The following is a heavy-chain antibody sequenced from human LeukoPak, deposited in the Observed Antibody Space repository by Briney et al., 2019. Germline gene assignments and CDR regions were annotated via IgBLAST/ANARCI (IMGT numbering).Heavy chain of an antibody. CDR3: ARAGYSYGTGYYFDY. Sequence: SETLSLTCTVSGDSISNYYRSWIRLPPGKGLEWIGYIYYTGATYYNPSLKSRVTISLDTSKNQFSLKLSSVTAADAAVYYCARAGYSYGTGYYFDYWGQGALVTVSS. CDR2: IYYTGAT. CDR1: GDSISNYY. V-gene: IGHV4-59*01. D-gene: IGHD5-18*01. J-gene: IGHJ4*02.